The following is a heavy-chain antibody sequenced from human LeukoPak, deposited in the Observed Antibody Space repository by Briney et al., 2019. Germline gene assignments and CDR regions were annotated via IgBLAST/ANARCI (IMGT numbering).Heavy chain of an antibody. CDR3: ARRLTQYDCFDP. V-gene: IGHV6-1*01. Sequence: SQTLSLTCALSGDSVSINTVTWNWIRQSPSSGLEWLGRTYYRSTWYNDYAVSVRGRITVNPDTSKNQFSLHLNSVTPEDTAVYYCARRLTQYDCFDPWGQGILVTVSS. D-gene: IGHD2-2*01. J-gene: IGHJ5*02. CDR2: TYYRSTWYN. CDR1: GDSVSINTVT.